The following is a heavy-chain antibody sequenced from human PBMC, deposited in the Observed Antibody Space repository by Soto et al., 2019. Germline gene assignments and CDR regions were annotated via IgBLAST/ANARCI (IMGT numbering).Heavy chain of an antibody. CDR1: GFTFSSYS. CDR3: ARVGYYDILTGYYTGFDY. V-gene: IGHV3-21*01. J-gene: IGHJ4*02. CDR2: ISSSSSYI. D-gene: IGHD3-9*01. Sequence: PGGSLRLSCAASGFTFSSYSMNWVRQAPGKGLEWVSSISSSSSYIYYADSVKGRFTISRDNAKNSLYLQMNSLRAEDTAVYYCARVGYYDILTGYYTGFDYWGQGTLVTVSS.